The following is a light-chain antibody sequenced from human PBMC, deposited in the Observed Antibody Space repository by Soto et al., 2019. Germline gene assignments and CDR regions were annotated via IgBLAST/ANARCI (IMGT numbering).Light chain of an antibody. J-gene: IGKJ1*01. V-gene: IGKV4-1*01. CDR2: WAS. Sequence: DIVMTQSPDSLAVSLGERATINCKSSQSVLYSSNNKNYLAWYQQKPGQPPKLLVYWASTRESGVPDRFSGSGSGTDFTLTISSLQAEDVAVYFCQQYYSRQWTFGQGTKVEIK. CDR1: QSVLYSSNNKNY. CDR3: QQYYSRQWT.